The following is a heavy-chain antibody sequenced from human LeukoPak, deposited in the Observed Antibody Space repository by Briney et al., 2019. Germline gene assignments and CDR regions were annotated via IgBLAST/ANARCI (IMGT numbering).Heavy chain of an antibody. D-gene: IGHD6-19*01. Sequence: ASVKVSCKASGYTFTSYGISWVRQAPGQGLEWMGCISAYNGNTNYAQKLQGRVTMTTDTSTSTAYMELRSLRSDDTAVYYCARDVIAVAGTGVGFDYWGQGTLVTVSS. CDR2: ISAYNGNT. V-gene: IGHV1-18*01. CDR3: ARDVIAVAGTGVGFDY. J-gene: IGHJ4*02. CDR1: GYTFTSYG.